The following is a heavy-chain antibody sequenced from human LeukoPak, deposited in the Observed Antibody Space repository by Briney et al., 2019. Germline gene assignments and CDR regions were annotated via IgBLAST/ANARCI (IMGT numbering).Heavy chain of an antibody. CDR1: GDSINSAIYC. Sequence: SETLSLTCTVSGDSINSAIYCWGWIRQPPGKDLEWIGTICHSGNTYYNPSLKSRVTVSVDTSKSQLSLRLNSVTAADTSVYYCARYCNAGACSMFKTFDVWGQGTMVSVSS. CDR3: ARYCNAGACSMFKTFDV. J-gene: IGHJ3*01. CDR2: ICHSGNT. V-gene: IGHV4-39*01. D-gene: IGHD2-15*01.